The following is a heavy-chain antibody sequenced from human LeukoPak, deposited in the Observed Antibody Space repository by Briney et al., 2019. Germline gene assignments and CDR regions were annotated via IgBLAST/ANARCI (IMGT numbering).Heavy chain of an antibody. CDR3: SRGEAGTTFLDY. CDR1: GFTFSDYY. J-gene: IGHJ4*02. V-gene: IGHV3-11*01. D-gene: IGHD1-1*01. Sequence: GGSLRLSCAASGFTFSDYYMSWIRQAPGRGLERVSYISSSGTTIYYADSVKGRFTISRDNAKNSLYLQMISLRAEDTAVYYCSRGEAGTTFLDYWGQGTLVTVSS. CDR2: ISSSGTTI.